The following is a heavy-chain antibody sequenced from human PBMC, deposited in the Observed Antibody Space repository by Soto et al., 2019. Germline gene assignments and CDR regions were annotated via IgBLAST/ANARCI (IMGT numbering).Heavy chain of an antibody. CDR2: INTYNGNT. V-gene: IGHV1-18*01. CDR3: ARGVGSGTYYNQYNWFDP. J-gene: IGHJ5*02. CDR1: GYTYTNYG. D-gene: IGHD3-10*01. Sequence: ASVKVSCKASGYTYTNYGISWVRQAPGQGLEWMGWINTYNGNTNHAQKLQGRVTMTTDTSTSTAYMELRSLRSDDTAVYYCARGVGSGTYYNQYNWFDPWGQGTLVTVSS.